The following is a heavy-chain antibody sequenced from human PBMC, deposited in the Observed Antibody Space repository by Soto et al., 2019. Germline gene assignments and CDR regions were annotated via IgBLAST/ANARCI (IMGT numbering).Heavy chain of an antibody. D-gene: IGHD1-7*01. CDR1: GFTFDDYA. V-gene: IGHV3-9*01. J-gene: IGHJ4*02. Sequence: EVQLVESGGGLVQPGRSLRLSCAASGFTFDDYAMHWVRQAPGKGLEWVSGISWNSGSIGYADSVKGRFTISRDNAKNSLYLQMNSLRAEDTALYYCAKDRELNYWGQGTLVTVSS. CDR3: AKDRELNY. CDR2: ISWNSGSI.